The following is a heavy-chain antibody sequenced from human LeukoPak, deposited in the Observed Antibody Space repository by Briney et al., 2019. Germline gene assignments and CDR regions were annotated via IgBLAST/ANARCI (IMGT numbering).Heavy chain of an antibody. CDR3: ARAGSHWHYVY. CDR1: GFTFSGFS. J-gene: IGHJ4*02. CDR2: IKQGGSER. V-gene: IGHV3-7*01. Sequence: GGSLRLSCAASGFTFSGFSMSWVRQSPTKGLEWVANIKQGGSERYYVDSVKGRFTISRDNAKNSLSLQMNNLRVEDTAVYYCARAGSHWHYVYWGQGTVVTVSS. D-gene: IGHD3-10*01.